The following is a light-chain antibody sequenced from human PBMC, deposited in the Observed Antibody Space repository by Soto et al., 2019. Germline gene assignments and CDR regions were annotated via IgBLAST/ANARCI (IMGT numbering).Light chain of an antibody. CDR3: QSYDTSLSGFYI. V-gene: IGLV1-40*01. Sequence: QSVLTQPASVSGAPGQRVTISCTGSSSNIGAAYDVHWYLQLPGTAPKLLIYANDNRPSGVPDRFSGSKSGTSASLAITGLQAEDEADYYCQSYDTSLSGFYIFGTGTKVTVL. CDR1: SSNIGAAYD. J-gene: IGLJ1*01. CDR2: AND.